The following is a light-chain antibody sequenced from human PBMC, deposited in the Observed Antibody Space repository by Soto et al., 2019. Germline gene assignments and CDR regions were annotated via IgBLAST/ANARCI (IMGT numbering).Light chain of an antibody. CDR3: QQYGSPWT. J-gene: IGKJ1*01. CDR2: GAF. Sequence: EIVLTQSPGTLSLSPGERATLSCRASESVSSSYLAWYQEKPGQAPRLLIYGAFSRATGIPGRFSGSGSGTDFTLTISRLEPEDFAVYFCQQYGSPWTFGQGTKVDI. V-gene: IGKV3-20*01. CDR1: ESVSSSY.